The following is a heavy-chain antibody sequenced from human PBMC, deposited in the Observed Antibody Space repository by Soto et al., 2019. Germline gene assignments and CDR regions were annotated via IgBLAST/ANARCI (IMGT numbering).Heavy chain of an antibody. D-gene: IGHD3-3*01. V-gene: IGHV5-51*01. CDR3: ARDEGDFWSGLFSMDV. CDR2: IYPGDSDT. Sequence: GESLKISCKGSGYSFTSYWIGWMRQMPGKGLEWMGIIYPGDSDTRYSPSFQGQVTISADKSISTAYLQWSSLKASDTAVYYCARDEGDFWSGLFSMDVWGQGTTVTVSS. J-gene: IGHJ6*02. CDR1: GYSFTSYW.